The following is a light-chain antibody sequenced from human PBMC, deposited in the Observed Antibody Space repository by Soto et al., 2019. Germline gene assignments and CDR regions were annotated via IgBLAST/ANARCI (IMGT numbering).Light chain of an antibody. V-gene: IGLV4-69*01. CDR3: QTWGTGYLL. Sequence: QLVLTQSPSASASLGASVKLTCTLSSGHSSYAIAWHQQQPEKGPRYLMKLNSDGSHTKGDGIPDRFSGSSSGAERYLTISSRQSEDEADYYCQTWGTGYLLFGGGTKLTVL. J-gene: IGLJ2*01. CDR1: SGHSSYA. CDR2: LNSDGSH.